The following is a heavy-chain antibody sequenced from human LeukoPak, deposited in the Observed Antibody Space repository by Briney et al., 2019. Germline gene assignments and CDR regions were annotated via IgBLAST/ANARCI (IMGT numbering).Heavy chain of an antibody. CDR1: GYTFTSYG. J-gene: IGHJ6*02. Sequence: GASVKVSCKASGYTFTSYGISWVRQAPGQGLEWMGWISAYNGNTNYAQKLQGRVTMTTDTSTSTAYMELRSLRSDDTAVYYCARSPGTDYYYYGMDVWGQGTTVTVSS. V-gene: IGHV1-18*01. CDR3: ARSPGTDYYYYGMDV. CDR2: ISAYNGNT.